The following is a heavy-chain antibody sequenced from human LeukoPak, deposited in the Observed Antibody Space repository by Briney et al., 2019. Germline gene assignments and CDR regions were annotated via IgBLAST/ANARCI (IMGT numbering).Heavy chain of an antibody. D-gene: IGHD3-22*01. V-gene: IGHV1-2*02. CDR1: GYTFTGYY. CDR2: INPNSGGT. Sequence: ASVKVSCKASGYTFTGYYMHWVRQAPGQGLEWMGWINPNSGGTNYAQKFQGRVTMTRDTSISTAYMELKSLRSDDTAVYYCARDPMITVIVPYYFDYWGQGTLVTVSS. CDR3: ARDPMITVIVPYYFDY. J-gene: IGHJ4*02.